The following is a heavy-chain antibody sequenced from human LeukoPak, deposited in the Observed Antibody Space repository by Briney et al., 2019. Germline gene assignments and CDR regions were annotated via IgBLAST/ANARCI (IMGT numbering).Heavy chain of an antibody. CDR1: GFTFDDYA. D-gene: IGHD5-18*01. Sequence: PGGSLRLSCAASGFTFDDYAMHWVRQAPGKGLEWVSLISGDGVSTYYADSVRGRFTISRDSSKNSLYLQMNSLTTEDTALYYRAKGGSTFGRDPYFDYWGRGTLVTVSS. J-gene: IGHJ4*02. CDR2: ISGDGVST. V-gene: IGHV3-43*02. CDR3: AKGGSTFGRDPYFDY.